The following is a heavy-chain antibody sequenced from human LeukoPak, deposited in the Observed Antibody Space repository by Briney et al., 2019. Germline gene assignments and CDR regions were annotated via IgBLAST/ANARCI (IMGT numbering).Heavy chain of an antibody. J-gene: IGHJ4*02. CDR1: GGSISSSSYY. D-gene: IGHD3-3*01. CDR3: ARHQYDFWSGFPLN. CDR2: IYYSGST. V-gene: IGHV4-39*01. Sequence: SETLSLTCTVSGGSISSSSYYRGWIRQPPRKGLEWIGSIYYSGSTYYNPSLKGRVTISVDTSKNQFSLKLSSVTAADTAVYYCARHQYDFWSGFPLNWGQGTLVTVSS.